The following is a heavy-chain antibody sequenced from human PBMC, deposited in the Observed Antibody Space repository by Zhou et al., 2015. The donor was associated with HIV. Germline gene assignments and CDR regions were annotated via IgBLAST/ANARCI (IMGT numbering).Heavy chain of an antibody. CDR2: IIPIFGTA. CDR1: GGTFSSYA. D-gene: IGHD3-10*01. CDR3: ARGGGGYYYGSGSYYPTGRYFDY. Sequence: QVQLVQSGAEVKKPGSSVKVSYKASGGTFSSYAISWVRQAPGQGLEWTGGIIPIFGTANYAQKFQGRVTITADESTSTAYMELSSLRSEDTAVYYCARGGGGYYYGSGSYYPTGRYFDYWGQGTLVTVSS. V-gene: IGHV1-69*01. J-gene: IGHJ4*02.